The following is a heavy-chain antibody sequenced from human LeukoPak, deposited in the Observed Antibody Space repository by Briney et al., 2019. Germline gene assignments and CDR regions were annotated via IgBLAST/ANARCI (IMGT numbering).Heavy chain of an antibody. D-gene: IGHD1-26*01. CDR1: GFTFSTHS. J-gene: IGHJ3*02. Sequence: GGSLRLSCSASGFTFSTHSMHWVRQAPGKGLEYVSTISGSGGTTYYADSVKGRFTISRDNSKNSVYLQMSSLRAEDTAMYHCVKDLGGAWAFDIGGKGKMVTVSS. CDR2: ISGSGGTT. CDR3: VKDLGGAWAFDI. V-gene: IGHV3-64D*09.